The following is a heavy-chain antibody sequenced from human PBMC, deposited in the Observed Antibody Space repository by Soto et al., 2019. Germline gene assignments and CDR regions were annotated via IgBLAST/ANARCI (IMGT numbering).Heavy chain of an antibody. J-gene: IGHJ4*02. V-gene: IGHV4-59*08. CDR2: IYYSGST. Sequence: PSETLSLTCTVSGGSISSYYWSWIRQPPGKGLEWIGYIYYSGSTNYNPSPKSRVTISVDTSKNQLSLKLSSVTAADTAVYYCARRYGYSFDYWGQGTLVTVS. CDR3: ARRYGYSFDY. CDR1: GGSISSYY. D-gene: IGHD4-17*01.